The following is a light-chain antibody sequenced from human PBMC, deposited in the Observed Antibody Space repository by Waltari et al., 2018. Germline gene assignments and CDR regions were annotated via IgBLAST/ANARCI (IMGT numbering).Light chain of an antibody. CDR1: SSDVGGYNY. Sequence: QSALTQPPSASGSPGQSVTISCTGTSSDVGGYNYVSWYQQYPGKAPERIIYEVSRRPSGGPDRVAGSKSGNTASLTVSWLQAEDEADYYCSSYAGITNWVFGGGTKLTVL. CDR3: SSYAGITNWV. J-gene: IGLJ3*02. V-gene: IGLV2-8*01. CDR2: EVS.